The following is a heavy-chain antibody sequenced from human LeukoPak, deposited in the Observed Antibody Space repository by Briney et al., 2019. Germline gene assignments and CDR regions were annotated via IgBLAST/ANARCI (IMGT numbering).Heavy chain of an antibody. CDR1: GYTFTTYA. D-gene: IGHD3-22*01. Sequence: GASVKVSCKASGYTFTTYAVTWVRQAPGQGLEWMGWISAYNGNTNYAQKLQGRVTMTTDTSTSTAYMELRSLRSDATAVYFCARAAGYYDISGYYLYWGQGTLVTVSS. J-gene: IGHJ4*02. CDR3: ARAAGYYDISGYYLY. CDR2: ISAYNGNT. V-gene: IGHV1-18*01.